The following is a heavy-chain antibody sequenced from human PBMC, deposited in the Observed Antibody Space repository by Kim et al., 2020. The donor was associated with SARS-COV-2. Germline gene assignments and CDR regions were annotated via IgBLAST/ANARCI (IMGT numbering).Heavy chain of an antibody. CDR2: INAGNGNT. CDR3: ARDRPYSTKTEEYYYYGMDV. Sequence: ASVKVSCKASGYTFTSYAMHWVRQAPGQRLEWMGWINAGNGNTKYSQKFQGRVTITRDTSASTAYMELSSLRSEDTAVYYCARDRPYSTKTEEYYYYGMDVWGQGTTVTVSS. D-gene: IGHD4-4*01. V-gene: IGHV1-3*01. J-gene: IGHJ6*02. CDR1: GYTFTSYA.